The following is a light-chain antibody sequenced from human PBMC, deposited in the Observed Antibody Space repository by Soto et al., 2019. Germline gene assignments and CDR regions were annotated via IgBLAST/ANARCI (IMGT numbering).Light chain of an antibody. Sequence: DIQMTQSPSSLSASVGDRVTITCQASQDISNYLNWYQQKPGKAPKLLIYDASNLEPGVPSRFSGSGSGTEFTLTISSLQSEDFAVYYCQHYNNWPPWTFGQGTKVDI. CDR3: QHYNNWPPWT. CDR2: DAS. J-gene: IGKJ1*01. CDR1: QDISNY. V-gene: IGKV1-33*01.